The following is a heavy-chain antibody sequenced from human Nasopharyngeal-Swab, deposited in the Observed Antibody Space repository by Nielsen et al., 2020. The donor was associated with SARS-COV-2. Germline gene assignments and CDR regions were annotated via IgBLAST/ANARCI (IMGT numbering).Heavy chain of an antibody. Sequence: ASVKVSCKASGYTFTSYYMHWVRQAPGQGLEWMGIINPSGGSTSYAQKFQGRVTMTRDTSTSTVYMELSSLRSEDTAVYYCASGIRRKPHVVVTAISYYGMDVWGQGTTVTVSS. CDR3: ASGIRRKPHVVVTAISYYGMDV. V-gene: IGHV1-46*01. D-gene: IGHD2-21*02. CDR2: INPSGGST. J-gene: IGHJ6*02. CDR1: GYTFTSYY.